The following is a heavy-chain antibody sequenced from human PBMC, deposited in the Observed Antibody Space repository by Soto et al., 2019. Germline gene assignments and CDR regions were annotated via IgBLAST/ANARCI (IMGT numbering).Heavy chain of an antibody. CDR1: GGSFSGYY. V-gene: IGHV4-34*01. CDR3: ARGRITMIRGGYFDY. CDR2: ITHSGSP. Sequence: QVQLQQWGAGLLKPSETLSLTCAVFGGSFSGYYWTWLRQTPGKGLEWIGEITHSGSPTYNPSLESRVSISIDTTENQFSLKLTSVTAADTSVYYCARGRITMIRGGYFDYWGQGTLVTGSS. D-gene: IGHD3-10*01. J-gene: IGHJ4*02.